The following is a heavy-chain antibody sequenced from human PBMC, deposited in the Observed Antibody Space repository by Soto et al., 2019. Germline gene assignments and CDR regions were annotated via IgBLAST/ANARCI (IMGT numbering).Heavy chain of an antibody. CDR1: GYTFTNND. CDR2: MNPGSGDT. J-gene: IGHJ5*02. D-gene: IGHD3-10*01. CDR3: ATMATFGSLNLFDP. V-gene: IGHV1-8*01. Sequence: ASVKVSCKASGYTFTNNDVSWVRQATGQGLEWMGWMNPGSGDTGYAQKFQGRVTMTRDISIATAYMELSSLRSDDTAIYYCATMATFGSLNLFDPWGQGTLVTVSS.